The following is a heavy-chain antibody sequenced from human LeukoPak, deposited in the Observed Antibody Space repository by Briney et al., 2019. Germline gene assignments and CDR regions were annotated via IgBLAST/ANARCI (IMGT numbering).Heavy chain of an antibody. V-gene: IGHV3-11*04. Sequence: GGSLRLSCAASGFTFSDYYMSWIRQAPGKGLEWVSYISSSGSTIYYADSVKGRFTISRDNAKNSLYLQMNSLRAEDTAVYYCARDSLNDYSSYYYYYYMDVWGKGTTVTVSS. J-gene: IGHJ6*03. CDR2: ISSSGSTI. D-gene: IGHD4-11*01. CDR1: GFTFSDYY. CDR3: ARDSLNDYSSYYYYYYMDV.